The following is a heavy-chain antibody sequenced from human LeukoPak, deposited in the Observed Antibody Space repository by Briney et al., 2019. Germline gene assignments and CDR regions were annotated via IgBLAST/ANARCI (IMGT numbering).Heavy chain of an antibody. V-gene: IGHV3-30*18. J-gene: IGHJ4*02. Sequence: GGSLRLSCAASGFTFSSYGMHWVRQAPGKGLEWVAVISYDGSNKYYADSVKGRFTISRDNSKNTLYLQMNSLRAEDTAVYYCAKEGCTSTNCYRSSADYWGQGTLLTVSS. CDR3: AKEGCTSTNCYRSSADY. CDR1: GFTFSSYG. CDR2: ISYDGSNK. D-gene: IGHD2-2*01.